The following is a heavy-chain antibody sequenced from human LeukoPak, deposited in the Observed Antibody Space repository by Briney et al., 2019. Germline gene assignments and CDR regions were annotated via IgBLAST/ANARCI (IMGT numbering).Heavy chain of an antibody. Sequence: PGGSLRLSCGASGFTVSSTYMSWVRQPPGKGLEWVSVFYSGGSTYYADSVKGRFTISRDKSNNTLYLQMNSLRAEDTAVYYCARDKPVLIWFGDLYDYWGQGTLVTVSS. CDR2: FYSGGST. CDR3: ARDKPVLIWFGDLYDY. J-gene: IGHJ4*02. V-gene: IGHV3-53*01. CDR1: GFTVSSTY. D-gene: IGHD3-10*01.